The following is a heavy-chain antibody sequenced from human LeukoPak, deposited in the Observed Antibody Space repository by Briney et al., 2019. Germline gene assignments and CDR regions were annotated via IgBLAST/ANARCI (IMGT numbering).Heavy chain of an antibody. CDR1: GFTFSSYA. CDR3: ARVGCVLGAFDI. Sequence: GGSLRLSCAASGFTFSSYAMHWVRQAPGKGLEWVAVISYDGSNKYYADSVKGRFTISRDNSKNTLYLQMNSLRAEDTAVYYCARVGCVLGAFDIWGQGTMVTVSS. CDR2: ISYDGSNK. J-gene: IGHJ3*02. D-gene: IGHD3-16*01. V-gene: IGHV3-30*04.